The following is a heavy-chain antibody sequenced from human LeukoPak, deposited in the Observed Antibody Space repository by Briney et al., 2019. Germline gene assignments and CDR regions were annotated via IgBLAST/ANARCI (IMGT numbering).Heavy chain of an antibody. J-gene: IGHJ4*02. Sequence: GGSLRLSCAASGFTFSSYWMSWVRQAPGKGLEWVANIKQDGSEKYYVDSVKGRFTISRDNAKNSLFLQMHNLRAEDTAVYYCVKNIGHETFDYWGQGTLLTVSS. CDR2: IKQDGSEK. D-gene: IGHD2/OR15-2a*01. V-gene: IGHV3-7*03. CDR3: VKNIGHETFDY. CDR1: GFTFSSYW.